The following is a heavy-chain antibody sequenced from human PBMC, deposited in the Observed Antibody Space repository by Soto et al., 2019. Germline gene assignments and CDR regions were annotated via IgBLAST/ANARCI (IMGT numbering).Heavy chain of an antibody. J-gene: IGHJ4*02. CDR3: AKPFYDFWSGYQDY. Sequence: SLRLSCAASGFTFSSYAMSWVRQAPGKGLEWVSAISGSGGSTYYADSVKGRFTISRDNSKNTLYLQMNSLRAEDTAVYYCAKPFYDFWSGYQDYWGQGTLVTVSS. CDR2: ISGSGGST. V-gene: IGHV3-23*01. D-gene: IGHD3-3*01. CDR1: GFTFSSYA.